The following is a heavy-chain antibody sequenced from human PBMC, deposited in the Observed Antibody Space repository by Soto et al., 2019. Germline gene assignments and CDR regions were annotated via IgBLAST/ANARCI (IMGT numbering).Heavy chain of an antibody. CDR2: INPSGGST. D-gene: IGHD3-22*01. J-gene: IGHJ4*02. V-gene: IGHV1-46*01. Sequence: MYRRRMANGQGLEWMGIINPSGGSTSYAQKFQGRVTMTRDTSTSTVYMELSSLRSEDTAVYYCARHPITMIVPGKWGQATLV. CDR3: ARHPITMIVPGK.